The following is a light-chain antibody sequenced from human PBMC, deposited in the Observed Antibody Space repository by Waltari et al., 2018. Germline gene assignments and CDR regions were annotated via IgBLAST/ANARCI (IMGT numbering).Light chain of an antibody. CDR1: QGIHNY. CDR2: AAS. Sequence: DIQMTQSPSSLSASVGDTVTITCRVSQGIHNYLNWFQQKKSGKAPKLLIYAASTLETGVPSRFSGSGSGTEFTLTISSLQPEDFATYYCLQHDSYPPTFGGGTKVEIK. V-gene: IGKV1-17*01. J-gene: IGKJ4*01. CDR3: LQHDSYPPT.